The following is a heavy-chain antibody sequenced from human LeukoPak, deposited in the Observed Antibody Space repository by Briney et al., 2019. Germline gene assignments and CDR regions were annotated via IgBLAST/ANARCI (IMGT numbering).Heavy chain of an antibody. D-gene: IGHD3-10*01. Sequence: GGSLRLSCAASGFTFSSYAMHWVRQAPGEGLEWVAVISYDGSSKYYADSVKGRFTISRDNSKNTLYLQMNSLRAEDTAVYYCARDIAMVRGVMYYYYGMDVWGQGTTVTVSS. CDR3: ARDIAMVRGVMYYYYGMDV. J-gene: IGHJ6*02. CDR1: GFTFSSYA. V-gene: IGHV3-30-3*01. CDR2: ISYDGSSK.